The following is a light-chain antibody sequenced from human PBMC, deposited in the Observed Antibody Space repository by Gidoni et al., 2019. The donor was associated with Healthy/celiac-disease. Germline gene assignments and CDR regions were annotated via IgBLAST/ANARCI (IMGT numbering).Light chain of an antibody. CDR1: QSVSSN. Sequence: IVMTQSPATLSVSPGERATLSCRASQSVSSNLAWYQQTPGQAPRLLIYGASTRATGIPARFSGSVSGTEFTLTISSLQSEDFAVYYCQQYNNWPPYTFGQGTKLEIK. CDR3: QQYNNWPPYT. J-gene: IGKJ2*01. CDR2: GAS. V-gene: IGKV3-15*01.